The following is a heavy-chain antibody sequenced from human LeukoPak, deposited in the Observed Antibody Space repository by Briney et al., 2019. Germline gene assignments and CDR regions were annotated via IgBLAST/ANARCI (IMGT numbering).Heavy chain of an antibody. CDR1: GFTFSDNY. CDR2: ISSSGNTT. CDR3: ARDGEYTDWFDP. D-gene: IGHD2/OR15-2a*01. J-gene: IGHJ5*02. V-gene: IGHV3-11*04. Sequence: GGSLRLSCAASGFTFSDNYMSWIRQAPGKGLEWVSYISSSGNTTKNADSVKGRFTISRDNAKNSLYLRMNRLRAEDTAVYYCARDGEYTDWFDPWGQGTLVTVSS.